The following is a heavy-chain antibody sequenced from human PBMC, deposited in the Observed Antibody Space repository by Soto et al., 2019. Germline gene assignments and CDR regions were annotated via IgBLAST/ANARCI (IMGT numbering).Heavy chain of an antibody. CDR2: IFYSGST. CDR1: GVSLTSGTYY. V-gene: IGHV4-31*03. Sequence: QVQLQESGPGLVKPSQTLALTCTVSGVSLTSGTYYWSWIRQHPGKGLELIGYIFYSGSTDYNPSLQSRVNISVDTSKNQFSLKLNSVTAADTAVYFCATTEDYFDYWGQGTLVTVSS. J-gene: IGHJ4*02. CDR3: ATTEDYFDY.